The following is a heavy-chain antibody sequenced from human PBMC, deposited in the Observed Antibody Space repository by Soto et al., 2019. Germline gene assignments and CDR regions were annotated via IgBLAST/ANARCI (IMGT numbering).Heavy chain of an antibody. V-gene: IGHV1-3*01. CDR2: INAGNGNT. J-gene: IGHJ5*02. D-gene: IGHD3-10*01. CDR3: ARVGYYGSGSSPNWLAP. Sequence: ASVKVSCKASGYTFTSYAMHWVRLAPGQRLESMGWINAGNGNTKYSQKFQGRVTITRDTSASTAYMELSSLRSEDTAVYYCARVGYYGSGSSPNWLAPWGQGTLVTVSS. CDR1: GYTFTSYA.